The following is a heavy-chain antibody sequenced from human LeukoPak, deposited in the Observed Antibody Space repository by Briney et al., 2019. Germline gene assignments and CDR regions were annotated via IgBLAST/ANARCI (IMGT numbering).Heavy chain of an antibody. V-gene: IGHV3-11*04. Sequence: GGSLRLSCAASGFTFSDYYMSWIRQAPGKGLEWASYISSSGSTIYYADSVKGRFTISRDNAKNSLYLQMNSLRAEDTAVYYCAGERSIKRWFDPWGQGTLVTVSS. CDR1: GFTFSDYY. CDR2: ISSSGSTI. CDR3: AGERSIKRWFDP. D-gene: IGHD4-11*01. J-gene: IGHJ5*02.